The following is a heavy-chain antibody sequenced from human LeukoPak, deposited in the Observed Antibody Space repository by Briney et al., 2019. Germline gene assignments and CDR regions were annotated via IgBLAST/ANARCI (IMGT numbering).Heavy chain of an antibody. CDR3: ARHGYSGSYSGYWYFDL. Sequence: SETLSLTCTVSGGSISSYYWSWIRQPPGKGLEWIGYIYYSGSTNYNPSLKSRVTISVDTSKNQFSLKLSSVTAADTAVYYCARHGYSGSYSGYWYFDLWGRGTLVTVSS. V-gene: IGHV4-59*08. CDR1: GGSISSYY. J-gene: IGHJ2*01. D-gene: IGHD1-26*01. CDR2: IYYSGST.